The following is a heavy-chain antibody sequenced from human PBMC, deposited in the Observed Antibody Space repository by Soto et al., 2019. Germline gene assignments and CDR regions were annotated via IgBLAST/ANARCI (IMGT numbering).Heavy chain of an antibody. V-gene: IGHV3-21*02. CDR3: ARELSTCIRAYN. CDR1: GFTFTSHN. J-gene: IGHJ4*02. D-gene: IGHD3-10*01. Sequence: EVQLVESGGGLVKPGGSLRLSCAASGFTFTSHNIYWFRQPPGKGLEWVSSIGTSDSSFYYADSVRGRFTISKDTAKNAVFLQMDSLRAEDAAISHCARELSTCIRAYNWGQGTLVTVSS. CDR2: IGTSDSSF.